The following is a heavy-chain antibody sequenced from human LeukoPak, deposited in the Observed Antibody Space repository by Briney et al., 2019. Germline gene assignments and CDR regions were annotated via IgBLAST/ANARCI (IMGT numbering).Heavy chain of an antibody. Sequence: GGSLRLSCAASGFTVSSNYMSWVRQAPGKGLEWVSVIYSGGSTYYADSVKGRFTISRDNSKNTLYLQMNSLRAEDTAVYYCARDRYRSGGSCYPDAFDIWGQGTMVTVSS. CDR2: IYSGGST. CDR1: GFTVSSNY. J-gene: IGHJ3*02. V-gene: IGHV3-53*01. CDR3: ARDRYRSGGSCYPDAFDI. D-gene: IGHD2-15*01.